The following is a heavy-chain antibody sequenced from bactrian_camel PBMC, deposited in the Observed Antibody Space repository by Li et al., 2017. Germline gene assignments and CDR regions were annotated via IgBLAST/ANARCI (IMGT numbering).Heavy chain of an antibody. Sequence: HVQLVESGGGSVQTGGSLRLSCEYTASIFCMGWFRQAPGKEREGVATIYFRDGRPDYTQYADSVEGQFTVSQDNAKNTLYLQMNSLKSEDTALYYCATAGERGYSDYDVMQGFGYWGQGTQVTVS. D-gene: IGHD4*01. J-gene: IGHJ6*01. V-gene: IGHV3S54*01. CDR3: ATAGERGYSDYDVMQGFGY. CDR1: ASIFC. CDR2: IYFRDGRP.